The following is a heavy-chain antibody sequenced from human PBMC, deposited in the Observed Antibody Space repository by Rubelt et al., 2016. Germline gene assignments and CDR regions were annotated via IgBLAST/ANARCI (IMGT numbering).Heavy chain of an antibody. CDR2: INHSGST. CDR3: ARTPFIRRGMDV. J-gene: IGHJ6*02. Sequence: QVQLQQWGAGLLKPSETLSLTCAVYGGSFSGYYWSWIRQPPGKGLEWIGEINHSGSTNYNPSLKRRVTISVDTSKNQFSRRLGSVPAADTAVYYCARTPFIRRGMDVWGQGTTVTVSS. CDR1: GGSFSGYY. D-gene: IGHD6-6*01. V-gene: IGHV4-34*01.